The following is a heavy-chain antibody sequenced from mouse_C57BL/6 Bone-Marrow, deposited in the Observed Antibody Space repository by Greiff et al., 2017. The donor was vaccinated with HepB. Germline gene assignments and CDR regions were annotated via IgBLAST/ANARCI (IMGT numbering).Heavy chain of an antibody. CDR3: ARGMGYFDV. Sequence: EVQLVESGGGLVKPGGSLKLSCAASGFTFSDYGMHWVRQAPEKGLEWVAYISSGSSTIYYADTVKGRFTISRDNAKNTLFLQMTSLRSEDTAMYYCARGMGYFDVWGTGTTVTVSS. D-gene: IGHD2-3*01. V-gene: IGHV5-17*01. CDR2: ISSGSSTI. CDR1: GFTFSDYG. J-gene: IGHJ1*03.